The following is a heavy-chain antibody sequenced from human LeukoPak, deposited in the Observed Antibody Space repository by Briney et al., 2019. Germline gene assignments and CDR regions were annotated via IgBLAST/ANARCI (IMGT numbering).Heavy chain of an antibody. CDR2: INHSGST. J-gene: IGHJ6*03. CDR1: GGSFSGYY. Sequence: SETLSLTCAVYGGSFSGYYWSWIRQPPGKGLEWTGEINHSGSTNYNPSLKSRVTISVDTSKNQFSLKLSSVTAADTAVYYCARVHKGYYYYYMDVWGKGTTVTVSS. V-gene: IGHV4-34*01. CDR3: ARVHKGYYYYYMDV.